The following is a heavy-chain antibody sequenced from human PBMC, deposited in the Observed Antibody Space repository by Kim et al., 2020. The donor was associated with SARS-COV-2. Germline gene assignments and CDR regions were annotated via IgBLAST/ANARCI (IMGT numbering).Heavy chain of an antibody. CDR3: ARESTLAAAADGKYYYGMDV. Sequence: SQTLSLTCAISGDSVSSNSAAWNWIRQSPSRGLEWLGRTYYRSKWYNDYAVSVKSRITINPDTSKNQFSLQLNSVTPEDTAVYYCARESTLAAAADGKYYYGMDVWGQGTTVTVSS. D-gene: IGHD6-13*01. V-gene: IGHV6-1*01. J-gene: IGHJ6*02. CDR2: TYYRSKWYN. CDR1: GDSVSSNSAA.